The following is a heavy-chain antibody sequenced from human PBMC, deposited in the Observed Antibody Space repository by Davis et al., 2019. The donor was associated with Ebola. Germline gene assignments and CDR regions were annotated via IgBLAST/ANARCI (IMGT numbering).Heavy chain of an antibody. Sequence: GESLKISCQGSGYTFVNYWIGWVRQAPGQSLEWIGWIKGVNGKTKYSQKFQGRVTLTRDTSATIGYMQLSGLKSEDTAVYYCARDLEANIGDVGTPMFWGQGTLVSVSS. CDR3: ARDLEANIGDVGTPMF. J-gene: IGHJ4*02. CDR2: IKGVNGKT. V-gene: IGHV1-3*01. D-gene: IGHD3-10*02. CDR1: GYTFVNYW.